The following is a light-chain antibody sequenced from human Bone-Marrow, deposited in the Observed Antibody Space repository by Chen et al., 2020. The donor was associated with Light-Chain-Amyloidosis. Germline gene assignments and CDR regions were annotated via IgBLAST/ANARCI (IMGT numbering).Light chain of an antibody. V-gene: IGLV3-21*02. CDR2: DDS. Sequence: SYVLTQPSSVSVAPGQTATLACGGNNIGSTSVHWYQQTPGQAPVLVVYDDSDRPSGIPERLSGANAGTTATLTMGGVEAGDEAGYDCQVWDRRSERRVFGGGTKLTVL. CDR1: NIGSTS. CDR3: QVWDRRSERRV. J-gene: IGLJ3*02.